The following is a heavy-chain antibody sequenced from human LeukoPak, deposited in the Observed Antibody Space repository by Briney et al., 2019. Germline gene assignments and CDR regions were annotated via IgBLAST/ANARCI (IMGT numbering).Heavy chain of an antibody. J-gene: IGHJ3*02. V-gene: IGHV4-59*02. Sequence: SETLSLTCTVSGGSVSSYYWSWIRQPPGEGLEWIGYIYYSGSTNYNPSLKSRVTISVDTSKNQFSLKLSSVTAADTAVYYCARGLVVMVTRAFDIWGQGTMVTVSS. CDR1: GGSVSSYY. D-gene: IGHD4-23*01. CDR2: IYYSGST. CDR3: ARGLVVMVTRAFDI.